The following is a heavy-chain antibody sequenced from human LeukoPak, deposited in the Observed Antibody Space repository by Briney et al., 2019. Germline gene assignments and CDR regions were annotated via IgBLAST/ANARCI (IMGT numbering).Heavy chain of an antibody. CDR3: ARTGKYYYDSSGYYYGYYFDY. CDR1: GGSISSSSYY. J-gene: IGHJ4*02. D-gene: IGHD3-22*01. CDR2: IYYSGST. V-gene: IGHV4-39*01. Sequence: SETLSLTCTVSGGSISSSSYYWGWIRQPPGKGLEWIGSIYYSGSTYYNPSLKSRVTISVDTSKNQFSLKLSSVTAADPAVYYCARTGKYYYDSSGYYYGYYFDYWGQGTLVTVSS.